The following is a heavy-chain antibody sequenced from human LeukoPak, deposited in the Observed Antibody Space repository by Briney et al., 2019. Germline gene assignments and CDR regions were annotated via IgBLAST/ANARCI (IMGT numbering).Heavy chain of an antibody. Sequence: ASVKVSCKASGYTFTTYAMHWVRQAPGQRLEWMGWINAGNGNTKYPQKFQGRVTITRDTSASTAYMELSSLRSEDTAVYYCASYSYGSVPFDYWGQGTLVTVSS. CDR1: GYTFTTYA. D-gene: IGHD5-18*01. V-gene: IGHV1-3*01. J-gene: IGHJ4*02. CDR3: ASYSYGSVPFDY. CDR2: INAGNGNT.